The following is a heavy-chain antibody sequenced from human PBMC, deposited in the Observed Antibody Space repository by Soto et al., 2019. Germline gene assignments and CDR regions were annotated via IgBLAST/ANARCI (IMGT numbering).Heavy chain of an antibody. Sequence: SETLSLTCTVSGGSISSYYWSWIRQPPGKGLEWIGYRSDSGSTNYNPSLKSRVTISLDTSKNQVSLRLSFVTAADTAVYYCSRRMGAAGADYNYYYYMDVWGKGTTVTVSS. V-gene: IGHV4-59*01. J-gene: IGHJ6*03. CDR2: RSDSGST. D-gene: IGHD6-13*01. CDR3: SRRMGAAGADYNYYYYMDV. CDR1: GGSISSYY.